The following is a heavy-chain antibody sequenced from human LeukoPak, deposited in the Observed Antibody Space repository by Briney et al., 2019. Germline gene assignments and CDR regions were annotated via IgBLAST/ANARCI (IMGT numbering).Heavy chain of an antibody. V-gene: IGHV1-24*01. CDR1: GYTLTELS. CDR3: ATDQGVAATLDY. CDR2: FDPEDGET. D-gene: IGHD2-15*01. Sequence: ASVKVSCKVSGYTLTELSMHWLRQAPGKGLEWMGGFDPEDGETIYAQKFQGRVTMTEDTSTDTAYMELSSLRSEDTAVYYCATDQGVAATLDYWGQGTLVTVSS. J-gene: IGHJ4*02.